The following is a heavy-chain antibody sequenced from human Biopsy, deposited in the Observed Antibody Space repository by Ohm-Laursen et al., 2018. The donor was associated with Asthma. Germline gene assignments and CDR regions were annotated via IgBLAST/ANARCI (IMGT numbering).Heavy chain of an antibody. Sequence: ASVKVSCKSLGGTFNTYVIGWVRQAPGQGLEWMGGINSVFSTTTYPQKFQDRVTITADDSTSTVYMELSSLRSEDTAVYYCARKAGSCISRTCYSLDFWGQGTQVTVSS. CDR3: ARKAGSCISRTCYSLDF. CDR2: INSVFSTT. V-gene: IGHV1-69*13. D-gene: IGHD2-2*01. CDR1: GGTFNTYV. J-gene: IGHJ4*02.